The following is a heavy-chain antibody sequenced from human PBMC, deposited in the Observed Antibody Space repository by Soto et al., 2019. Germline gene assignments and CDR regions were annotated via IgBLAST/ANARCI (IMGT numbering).Heavy chain of an antibody. J-gene: IGHJ4*02. Sequence: GGSLRLSCAASGFTFSNYAMSWVRQAPGKGLEWVSAISGDSGSTYYADSVKGRFTISRDNSKNTLYLQMNSLRAEDTAVYYCAIPSDVTVTGPDYWGQGTLVTVSS. V-gene: IGHV3-23*01. CDR3: AIPSDVTVTGPDY. D-gene: IGHD6-19*01. CDR1: GFTFSNYA. CDR2: ISGDSGST.